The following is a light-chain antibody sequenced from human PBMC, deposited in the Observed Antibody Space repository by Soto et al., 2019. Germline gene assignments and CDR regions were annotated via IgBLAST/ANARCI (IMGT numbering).Light chain of an antibody. Sequence: DIQMTQSPSTLSASVGDRVTLTCRASQSISTWLAWYQQKPGKAPKLLIYNASILESGVPSRFSGSGSGTEFSHTISVLQPDDVATYYCQQYNAYPYDFGQGTKLGIK. V-gene: IGKV1-5*03. CDR3: QQYNAYPYD. CDR1: QSISTW. J-gene: IGKJ2*01. CDR2: NAS.